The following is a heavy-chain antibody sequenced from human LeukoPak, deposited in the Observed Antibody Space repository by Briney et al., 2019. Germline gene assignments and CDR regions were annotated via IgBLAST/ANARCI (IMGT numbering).Heavy chain of an antibody. D-gene: IGHD6-13*01. J-gene: IGHJ6*03. CDR3: ARGIGYSSSWYPDDYYMDV. V-gene: IGHV1-2*02. CDR1: GYTFTGYY. CDR2: INPNSGGT. Sequence: ASVKVSCKASGYTFTGYYMHWVRQAPGQGLEWMGWINPNSGGTNYAQKFQGRVTTTRDTSISTAYMELSRLRSDDTAVYYCARGIGYSSSWYPDDYYMDVWGKGTTVTVSS.